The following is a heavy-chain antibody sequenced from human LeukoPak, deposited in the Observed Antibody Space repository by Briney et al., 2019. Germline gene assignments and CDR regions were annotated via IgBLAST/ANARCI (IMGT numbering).Heavy chain of an antibody. CDR3: ARSYSSGLAGYFDN. CDR1: GGSISSGDYY. D-gene: IGHD5-18*01. V-gene: IGHV4-31*03. Sequence: SQTLSLTCTVSGGSISSGDYYWSWIRQPPGKGLEWIGYIYYSGSTYYNPSLKSRVTISADTSKNQFSLKLSSVTAADTAVYYCARSYSSGLAGYFDNWGQGTLVTVSS. J-gene: IGHJ4*02. CDR2: IYYSGST.